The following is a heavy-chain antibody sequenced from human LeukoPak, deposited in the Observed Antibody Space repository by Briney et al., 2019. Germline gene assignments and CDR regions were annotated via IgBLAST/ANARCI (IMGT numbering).Heavy chain of an antibody. J-gene: IGHJ4*02. CDR2: INPNSGGT. D-gene: IGHD3-3*01. CDR1: GYTFTGYY. Sequence: GSVKVSCKASGYTFTGYYMHWVRQAPGQGLEWMGWINPNSGGTNYAQKFQGRVTMTRDTSISTAYMELSRLRSDDTAVYYCARAIYDFWSGSPDYWGQGTLVTVSS. V-gene: IGHV1-2*02. CDR3: ARAIYDFWSGSPDY.